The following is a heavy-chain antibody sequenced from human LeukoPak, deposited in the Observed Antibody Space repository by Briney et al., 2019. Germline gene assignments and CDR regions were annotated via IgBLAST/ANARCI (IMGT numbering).Heavy chain of an antibody. CDR2: ISSSSSYI. CDR1: GFTFSSYS. D-gene: IGHD3-10*01. V-gene: IGHV3-21*01. Sequence: GGSLRLSCAASGFTFSSYSMNWVRQAPGKGLEWVSSISSSSSYIHYADSVKGRFTISRDNAKNSLYLQMNSLRAEDTAVYYCARDRGGMGFDPWGQGTLVTVSS. CDR3: ARDRGGMGFDP. J-gene: IGHJ5*02.